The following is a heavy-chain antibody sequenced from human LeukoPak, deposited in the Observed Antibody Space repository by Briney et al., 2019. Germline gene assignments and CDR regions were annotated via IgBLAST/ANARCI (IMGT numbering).Heavy chain of an antibody. V-gene: IGHV7-4-1*02. CDR3: ARDPWYYDILTGPLDV. D-gene: IGHD3-9*01. Sequence: GASVKVSCKASGYTFTSYAMNWVRQAPGQGLEWMGWINTNTGNPTYARGFTGRFVFSLDTSVSTTYLQISSLKAEDTAVYYCARDPWYYDILTGPLDVWGQGTTVTVSS. J-gene: IGHJ6*01. CDR1: GYTFTSYA. CDR2: INTNTGNP.